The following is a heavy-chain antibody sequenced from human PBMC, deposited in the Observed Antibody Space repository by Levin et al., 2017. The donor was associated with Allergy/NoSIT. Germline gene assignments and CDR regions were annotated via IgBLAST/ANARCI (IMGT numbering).Heavy chain of an antibody. D-gene: IGHD3-10*01. J-gene: IGHJ3*02. CDR3: AKDMADYYGSGSCIDI. Sequence: GGSLRLSCAASGFTFDDYAMHWVRQAPGKGLEWVSGISWNSGSIGYADSVKGRFTISRDNAKNSLYLQMNSLRAEDTALYYWAKDMADYYGSGSCIDIWGQGTMVTVSS. CDR2: ISWNSGSI. V-gene: IGHV3-9*01. CDR1: GFTFDDYA.